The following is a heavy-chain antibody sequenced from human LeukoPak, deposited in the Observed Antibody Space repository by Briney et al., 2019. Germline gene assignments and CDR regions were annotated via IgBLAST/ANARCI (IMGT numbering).Heavy chain of an antibody. CDR3: ARVAYGGKGHYFDS. Sequence: PGGSLRLSCAASGFTFSDHYIDWVRQAPGEGLEWVGRSRNIANSYTTEYAASVKGRFFTSRDDSKNSLYLQMNSLKTEDTAVYFCARVAYGGKGHYFDSWGQGALVTVSS. CDR2: SRNIANSYTT. CDR1: GFTFSDHY. V-gene: IGHV3-72*01. J-gene: IGHJ4*02. D-gene: IGHD4-23*01.